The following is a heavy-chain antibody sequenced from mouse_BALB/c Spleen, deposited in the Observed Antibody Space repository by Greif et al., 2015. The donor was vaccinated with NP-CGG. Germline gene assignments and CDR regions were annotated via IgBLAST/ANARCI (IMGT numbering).Heavy chain of an antibody. CDR3: ARGGYYGNHPPYYYAMDY. V-gene: IGHV5-6-5*01. Sequence: EVKLEESGGGLVKPGGSLKLSCAASGFTFSSYAMSWVRQTPEKRLEWVASISSGGSTYYPDSVKGRFTISRDNARNILYLQMSSLRSEDTAMYYCARGGYYGNHPPYYYAMDYWGQGTSVTVSS. D-gene: IGHD2-1*01. J-gene: IGHJ4*01. CDR1: GFTFSSYA. CDR2: ISSGGST.